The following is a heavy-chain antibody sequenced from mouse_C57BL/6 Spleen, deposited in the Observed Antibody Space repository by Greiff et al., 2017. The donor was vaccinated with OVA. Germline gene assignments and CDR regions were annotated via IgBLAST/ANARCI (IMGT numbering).Heavy chain of an antibody. CDR3: ARGETAQATD. V-gene: IGHV1-81*01. CDR2: IYPRSGNT. Sequence: QVHVKQSGAEPARPGASVKLSCKASGYTFTSYGISWVKQRTGQGLEWIGEIYPRSGNTYYNEKFKGKATLTADKSSSTAYMELRSLTSEDSAVYFCARGETAQATDWGQGTTLTVSS. CDR1: GYTFTSYG. J-gene: IGHJ2*01. D-gene: IGHD3-2*02.